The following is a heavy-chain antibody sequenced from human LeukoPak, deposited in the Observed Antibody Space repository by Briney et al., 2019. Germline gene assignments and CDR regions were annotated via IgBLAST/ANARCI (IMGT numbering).Heavy chain of an antibody. CDR1: GGSISSYY. J-gene: IGHJ4*02. CDR2: IYYSGST. D-gene: IGHD3-9*01. CDR3: AILKNFDKLRFFACPRGSFAY. Sequence: SETLSLTCTVSGGSISSYYWSWIRQPPGKGLEWIWYIYYSGSTNYNPSLKSRVTISVDTSKNPFSLKLSCVTAADTAVYYCAILKNFDKLRFFACPRGSFAYWAQEPLAPVPS. V-gene: IGHV4-59*12.